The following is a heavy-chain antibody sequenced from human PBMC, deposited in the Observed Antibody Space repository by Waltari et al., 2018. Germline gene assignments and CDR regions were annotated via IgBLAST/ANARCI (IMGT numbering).Heavy chain of an antibody. D-gene: IGHD1-26*01. V-gene: IGHV3-21*01. Sequence: EVQLVESGGGLVKPGGSLSLSCAASGFTLSSYSMNWVRQAPGKWLEWVSSITRSSRDIYYADSVKGRFTISRDNAKNSLYLQMNSLRAEDTAVYYCARDRWEQAIDYWGQGTLVTVSS. J-gene: IGHJ4*02. CDR2: ITRSSRDI. CDR1: GFTLSSYS. CDR3: ARDRWEQAIDY.